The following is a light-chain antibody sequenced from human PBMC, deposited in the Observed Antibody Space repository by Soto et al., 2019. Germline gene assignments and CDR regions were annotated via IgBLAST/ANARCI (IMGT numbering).Light chain of an antibody. Sequence: ESVMTQSPAALSVSPGESVSLSCRASQSVSNNLAWYQQNPGQPPRLLIYGASTRATGIPARFSASGSGTEFTLTISSLQPDDFATYYCQQYNTYPGTFGPGTKVDIK. J-gene: IGKJ1*01. V-gene: IGKV3-15*01. CDR2: GAS. CDR3: QQYNTYPGT. CDR1: QSVSNN.